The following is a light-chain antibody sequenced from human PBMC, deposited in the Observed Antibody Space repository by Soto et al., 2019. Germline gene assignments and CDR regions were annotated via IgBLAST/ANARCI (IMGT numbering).Light chain of an antibody. V-gene: IGKV3-15*01. Sequence: EVVMTQSPATLSVSPGGRATLSCRASQSVSSDLAWYQQKPGQAPRLLIYGSSTRATGVPDRFTGSGSVTEFTLTISSLQSEDCAVYYGQQYNNWPPYTFGQGTKLEIK. CDR2: GSS. CDR3: QQYNNWPPYT. J-gene: IGKJ2*01. CDR1: QSVSSD.